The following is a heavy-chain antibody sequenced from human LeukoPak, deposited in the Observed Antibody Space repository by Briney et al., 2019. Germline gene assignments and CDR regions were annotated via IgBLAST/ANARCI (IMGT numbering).Heavy chain of an antibody. CDR2: TSYDGSSK. CDR1: GFTFSSYG. V-gene: IGHV3-30*18. CDR3: AKDHSYNSGWYGGPFDY. Sequence: GGSLRLSCAASGFTFSSYGMHWVRQGPGKGLEWVAVTSYDGSSKYYADSVKGRFTISRDNSKNTLYLQMNSLRAEDTAVYYCAKDHSYNSGWYGGPFDYWGQGTLVTVSS. J-gene: IGHJ4*02. D-gene: IGHD6-19*01.